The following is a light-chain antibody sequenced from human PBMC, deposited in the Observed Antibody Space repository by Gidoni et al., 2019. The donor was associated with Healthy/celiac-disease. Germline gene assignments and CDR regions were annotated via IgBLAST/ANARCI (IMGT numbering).Light chain of an antibody. Sequence: QSALPQPRSVSGSPGPSVTISCTGTTSDVGGYNYVSWYQQPTGKAPKLMIYDVSKRPSGVPDGFSGSKSGNTASLTISGLQAEDEADYYCFSYAGSYTLVFGGGTKLTVL. V-gene: IGLV2-11*01. CDR1: TSDVGGYNY. J-gene: IGLJ2*01. CDR3: FSYAGSYTLV. CDR2: DVS.